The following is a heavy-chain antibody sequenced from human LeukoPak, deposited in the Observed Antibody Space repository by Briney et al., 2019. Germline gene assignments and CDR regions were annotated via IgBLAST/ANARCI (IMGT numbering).Heavy chain of an antibody. D-gene: IGHD3-3*01. CDR3: ARGEYYDFWSGYPGDYYYGMDV. CDR1: GGSFSGYY. CDR2: INHSGST. Sequence: SEPLSLTCAVYGGSFSGYYWSWIRQPPGKGLEWIGEINHSGSTNYNPSLKSRVTISVDTSKNQFSLKLSSVTAADTAVYYCARGEYYDFWSGYPGDYYYGMDVWGQGTTVTVSS. J-gene: IGHJ6*02. V-gene: IGHV4-34*01.